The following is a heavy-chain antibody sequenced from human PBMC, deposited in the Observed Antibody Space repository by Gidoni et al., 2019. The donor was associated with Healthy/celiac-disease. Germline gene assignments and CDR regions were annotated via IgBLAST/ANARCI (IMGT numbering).Heavy chain of an antibody. Sequence: QVQLVQSGAEVKKPGASVKVSCKASGYTFTGYYMHWVRQAPGQGLEWMGWINPNSGGTNYAQKFQGRVTMTRDTSISTAYMELSRLRSDDTAVYYCARTRNHWYGPLYYFDYWGQGTLVTVSS. CDR1: GYTFTGYY. J-gene: IGHJ4*02. CDR3: ARTRNHWYGPLYYFDY. D-gene: IGHD6-13*01. CDR2: INPNSGGT. V-gene: IGHV1-2*02.